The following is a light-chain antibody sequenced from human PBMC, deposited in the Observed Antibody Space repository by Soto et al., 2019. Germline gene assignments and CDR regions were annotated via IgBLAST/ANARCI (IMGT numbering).Light chain of an antibody. CDR1: QSISSY. V-gene: IGKV1-39*01. J-gene: IGKJ2*01. CDR3: QQSYSTPYT. CDR2: AAS. Sequence: DIPMTQSPSSLSASVGDRVTITCRASQSISSYLNWYQQKPGKAPQLLIYAASSLQSGVPSRFSGSGSGTDFTLIISSLQLEDFATYYCQQSYSTPYTFGQGTKLEIK.